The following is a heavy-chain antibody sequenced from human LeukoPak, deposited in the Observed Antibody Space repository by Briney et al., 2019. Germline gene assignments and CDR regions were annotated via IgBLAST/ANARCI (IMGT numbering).Heavy chain of an antibody. Sequence: PGGSLRLSCATSGFTFSKFWMHWVRQAPGRGLAWVSRINPEETTTNYADSVKGRFTISRDNAKNTLYLQMDSLRAEDTAVYFCAIGGLEPFDVWGQGTLVTVSS. CDR1: GFTFSKFW. CDR2: INPEETTT. V-gene: IGHV3-74*01. D-gene: IGHD1-1*01. CDR3: AIGGLEPFDV. J-gene: IGHJ3*01.